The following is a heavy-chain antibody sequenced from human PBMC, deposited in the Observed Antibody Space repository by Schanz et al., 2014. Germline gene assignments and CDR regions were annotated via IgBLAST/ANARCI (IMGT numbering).Heavy chain of an antibody. CDR3: ARDHTTESYYSAGPPIDY. D-gene: IGHD1-26*01. CDR2: ISGSGGST. Sequence: EVQLVESGGGLVQPGGSLRLSCAASGFTFSSYAMSWVRQAPGKGLEWVSAISGSGGSTYYADSVKGRFTISRDNFKGALYLQMNSLRADDTAVYYCARDHTTESYYSAGPPIDYWGQGTLVTVSS. V-gene: IGHV3-23*04. CDR1: GFTFSSYA. J-gene: IGHJ4*02.